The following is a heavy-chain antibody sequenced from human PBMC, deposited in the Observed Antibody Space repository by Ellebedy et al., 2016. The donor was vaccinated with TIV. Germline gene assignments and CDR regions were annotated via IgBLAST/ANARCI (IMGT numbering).Heavy chain of an antibody. D-gene: IGHD7-27*01. CDR3: ARAYPGKGGENWFDP. Sequence: AASVKVSCKASGGTFSSYGISWVRQAPGQGLEWMGWISAYNGNTNYAQKLQGRVTMTTDTSTSTAYMELRSLRSDETAVYYCARAYPGKGGENWFDPWGQGTLVTVSS. CDR2: ISAYNGNT. J-gene: IGHJ5*02. CDR1: GGTFSSYG. V-gene: IGHV1-18*01.